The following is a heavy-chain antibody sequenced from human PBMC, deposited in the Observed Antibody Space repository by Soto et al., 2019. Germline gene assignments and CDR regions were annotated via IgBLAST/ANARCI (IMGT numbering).Heavy chain of an antibody. CDR1: GFTFSNPW. D-gene: IGHD2-2*01. Sequence: GGSLRLSCVGSGFTFSNPWMNWVRQAPGKGLEWVSAISGSGGSTYYADSVKGRFTISRDNSKNTLYLQMNSLRAEDTAVYYCANIVVPAAGGGTTDYMDVWGKGTTVTVSS. CDR3: ANIVVPAAGGGTTDYMDV. J-gene: IGHJ6*03. V-gene: IGHV3-23*01. CDR2: ISGSGGST.